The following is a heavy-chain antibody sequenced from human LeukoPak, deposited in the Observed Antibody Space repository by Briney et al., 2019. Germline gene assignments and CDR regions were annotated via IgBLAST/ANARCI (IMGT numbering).Heavy chain of an antibody. CDR1: GGSISSSSYY. J-gene: IGHJ4*02. CDR3: ARTAGYCSSTSCLHFDY. D-gene: IGHD2-2*01. V-gene: IGHV4-39*07. CDR2: IYYSGST. Sequence: SETLSLTCTVSGGSISSSSYYWGWIRQPPGKGLEWIGSIYYSGSTYYNPSLKSRVTISVDRSKNQFSLKLSSVTAADTAVYYCARTAGYCSSTSCLHFDYWGQGTLVTVSS.